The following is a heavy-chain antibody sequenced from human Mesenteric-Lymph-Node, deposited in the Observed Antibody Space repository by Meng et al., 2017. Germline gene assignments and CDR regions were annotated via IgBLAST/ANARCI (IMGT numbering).Heavy chain of an antibody. CDR2: IIPIFGTA. CDR3: AREGYSSSRGWRDYFDY. Sequence: SVKVFCKASGGTFSSYAISWVRQAPGQGLEWMGGIIPIFGTANYAQKFQGRVTITADESTSTAYMELSSLRSEDTAVYYCAREGYSSSRGWRDYFDYWGQGTLVTVSS. J-gene: IGHJ4*02. D-gene: IGHD6-13*01. V-gene: IGHV1-69*13. CDR1: GGTFSSYA.